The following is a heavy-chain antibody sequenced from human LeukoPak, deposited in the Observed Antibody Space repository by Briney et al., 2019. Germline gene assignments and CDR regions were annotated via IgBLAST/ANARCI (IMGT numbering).Heavy chain of an antibody. D-gene: IGHD4-11*01. V-gene: IGHV1-69*04. J-gene: IGHJ3*02. CDR1: GGTFSSYA. Sequence: SVKVSCKASGGTFSSYAISWARQAPGQGLEWMGRIIPILGIANYAQKFQGRVTITADKSTSTAYMELSSLRSEDTAVYYCARDHQTVTSDAFDIWGQGTMVTVSS. CDR2: IIPILGIA. CDR3: ARDHQTVTSDAFDI.